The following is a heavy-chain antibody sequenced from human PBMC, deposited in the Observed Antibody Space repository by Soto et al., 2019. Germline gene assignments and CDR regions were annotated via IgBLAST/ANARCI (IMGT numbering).Heavy chain of an antibody. V-gene: IGHV3-7*01. CDR2: IKQDGSEK. CDR1: GFTLERYW. CDR3: ARPVYSSGWYYDAIEI. Sequence: PGGSLRLSCAASGFTLERYWMSWVRQAPGKGLEWVANIKQDGSEKYYVDSVKGRFTISRDNAKSSVYLQMNSLGAGDTAVYYCARPVYSSGWYYDAIEIWGLGTMVTVSS. J-gene: IGHJ3*02. D-gene: IGHD6-19*01.